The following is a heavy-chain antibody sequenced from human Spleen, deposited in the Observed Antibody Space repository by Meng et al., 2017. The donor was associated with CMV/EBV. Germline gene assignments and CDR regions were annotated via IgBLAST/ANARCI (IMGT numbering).Heavy chain of an antibody. CDR1: GYTCVSYG. J-gene: IGHJ4*02. V-gene: IGHV1-18*01. Sequence: SGYTCVSYGISWVRQAPGQGLEWMGWISAYNGNTNYAQKLQGRVTMTTDTSTSTAYMDLRSLRSDDTAVYYCARDSWTYSSTNRHFDYWGQGTLVTVSS. CDR2: ISAYNGNT. CDR3: ARDSWTYSSTNRHFDY. D-gene: IGHD2-2*01.